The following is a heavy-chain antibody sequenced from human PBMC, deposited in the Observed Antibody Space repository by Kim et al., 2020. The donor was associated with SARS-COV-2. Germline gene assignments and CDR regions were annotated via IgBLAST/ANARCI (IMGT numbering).Heavy chain of an antibody. CDR1: GGSISSYY. CDR3: ARLAGYDSSGYGFRLGGSGFNWYFDL. CDR2: IYYSGST. J-gene: IGHJ2*01. D-gene: IGHD3-22*01. V-gene: IGHV4-59*08. Sequence: SETLSLTCTVSGGSISSYYWSWIRQPPGKGLEWIGYIYYSGSTNYNPSLKSRVTISVDTSKNQFSLKLSSVTAADTAVYYCARLAGYDSSGYGFRLGGSGFNWYFDLWGRGTLVTVSS.